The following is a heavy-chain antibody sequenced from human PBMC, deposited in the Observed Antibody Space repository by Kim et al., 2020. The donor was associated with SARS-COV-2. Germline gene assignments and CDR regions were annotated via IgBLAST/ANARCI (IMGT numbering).Heavy chain of an antibody. D-gene: IGHD3-10*01. CDR3: ARHAFSVLLWFGDMEAPYYFDY. V-gene: IGHV4-39*01. CDR1: GGSISSSSYY. J-gene: IGHJ4*02. CDR2: IYYSGST. Sequence: SETLSLTCTVSGGSISSSSYYWGWIRQPPGKGLEWIGSIYYSGSTYYNPSLKSRVTISVDTSKNQFSLKLSSVTAADTAVYYCARHAFSVLLWFGDMEAPYYFDYWGQGTPVTVSS.